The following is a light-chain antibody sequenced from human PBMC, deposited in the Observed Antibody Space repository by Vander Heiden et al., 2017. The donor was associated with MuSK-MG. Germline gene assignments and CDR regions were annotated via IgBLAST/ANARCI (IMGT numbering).Light chain of an antibody. CDR1: QDIGDY. CDR3: LQDNSYPLT. V-gene: IGKV1-16*01. J-gene: IGKJ4*01. Sequence: DIQMTQSPSSLSASVGDRVTITCLASQDIGDYLMWFQQKPWKAPQSLIYGASRSQSAVPSRFSGSGSGTDFILTISSLQPGDFATYYCLQDNSYPLTFGGGTKVDIK. CDR2: GAS.